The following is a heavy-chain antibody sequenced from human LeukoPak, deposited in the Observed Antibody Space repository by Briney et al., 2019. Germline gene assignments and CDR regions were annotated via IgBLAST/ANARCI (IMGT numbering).Heavy chain of an antibody. D-gene: IGHD1-26*01. CDR3: AKAGRVGATTYYYYYMDV. J-gene: IGHJ6*03. V-gene: IGHV1-2*02. Sequence: ASVKVSCKASGYTFTGYYMHWVRQAPGQGLEWMGWINPNSGGTNYAQKFQGRVTMTRDTSISTAYMELSRLRSDDTAVYYCAKAGRVGATTYYYYYMDVWGKGTTVTISS. CDR2: INPNSGGT. CDR1: GYTFTGYY.